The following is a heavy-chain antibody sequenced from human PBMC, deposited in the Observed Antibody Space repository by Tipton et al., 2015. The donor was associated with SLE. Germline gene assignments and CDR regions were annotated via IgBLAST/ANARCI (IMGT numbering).Heavy chain of an antibody. CDR3: AIFPYCSSTSCFSNWFDP. CDR2: IYTSGST. CDR1: GGSISSGSYY. J-gene: IGHJ5*02. V-gene: IGHV4-61*02. D-gene: IGHD2-2*01. Sequence: LRLSCTVSGGSISSGSYYWSWIRQPAGKGLEWIGRIYTSGSTNYNPSLKSRVTISVDTSKNQFSLKLSSVTAADTAVYYCAIFPYCSSTSCFSNWFDPWGQGTLVTVSS.